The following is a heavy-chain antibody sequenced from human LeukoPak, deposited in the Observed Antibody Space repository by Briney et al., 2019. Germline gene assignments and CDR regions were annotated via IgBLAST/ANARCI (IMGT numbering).Heavy chain of an antibody. CDR2: ISYSGST. D-gene: IGHD6-13*01. Sequence: SETLSLTCTVSGGSISDSGYYWGWIRQPPGKGLEWIGIISYSGSTYYNPSLKSRVTKSVDTSKNQFSLKLISVTAADTAVYYCARVAAASLGADYWGQGNLVTVSS. CDR3: ARVAAASLGADY. J-gene: IGHJ4*02. V-gene: IGHV4-39*01. CDR1: GGSISDSGYY.